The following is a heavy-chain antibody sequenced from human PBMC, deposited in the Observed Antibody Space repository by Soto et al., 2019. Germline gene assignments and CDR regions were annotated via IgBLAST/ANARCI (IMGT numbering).Heavy chain of an antibody. D-gene: IGHD6-13*01. J-gene: IGHJ4*02. CDR3: ARLQAGAEDNDLTFDY. Sequence: EVQLVQSGAAVKKPGESMRISCKGSGYSFTSYWISWVRQMPGKGLEWMGRIDPSDSYTNYCPSFQGHVTISADKSISTAYQQWSSMKASDSAMYYCARLQAGAEDNDLTFDYWGQGTLVTVSS. V-gene: IGHV5-10-1*01. CDR2: IDPSDSYT. CDR1: GYSFTSYW.